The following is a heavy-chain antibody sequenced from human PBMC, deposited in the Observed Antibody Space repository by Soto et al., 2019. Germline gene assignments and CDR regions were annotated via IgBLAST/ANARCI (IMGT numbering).Heavy chain of an antibody. V-gene: IGHV1-18*04. CDR3: ARNLASVHDY. J-gene: IGHJ4*02. Sequence: EASVKVSCKASGYPFTSYGISWVRQAPGQGLEWMGWINPYNGNTKYAQKFQGRVTMTTDTSTTTAYMELRSLSHDDTAVYYCARNLASVHDYWGQGSLVSLL. CDR1: GYPFTSYG. D-gene: IGHD1-1*01. CDR2: INPYNGNT.